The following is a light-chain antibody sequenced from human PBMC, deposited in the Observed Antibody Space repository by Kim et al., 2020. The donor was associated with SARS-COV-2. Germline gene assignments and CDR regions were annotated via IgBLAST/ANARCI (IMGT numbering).Light chain of an antibody. J-gene: IGKJ4*01. V-gene: IGKV1-33*01. CDR3: QQYDNFLALT. Sequence: DIQMTQSPSSLSASVGDRVTITCQASRDIGNLLNWYQQKPGKPPNLLIYGASKLESGVPSRFSGSGSGTDFTFTISSLQPEDIGTYYCQQYDNFLALTFGAGTKVYIK. CDR2: GAS. CDR1: RDIGNL.